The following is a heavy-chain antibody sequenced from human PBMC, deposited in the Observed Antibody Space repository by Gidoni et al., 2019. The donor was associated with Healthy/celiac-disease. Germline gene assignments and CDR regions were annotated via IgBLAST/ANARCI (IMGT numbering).Heavy chain of an antibody. CDR2: MNPNSGNT. V-gene: IGHV1-8*01. J-gene: IGHJ6*02. CDR3: ARAAGYNFYYYYGMDV. CDR1: GYTFTSYD. Sequence: QVQLVQSGAEVKKPGASVKVSCKASGYTFTSYDINWVRQATGQVLEWMGWMNPNSGNTGYAQNFQGRVTMTRNTSISTAYMELSSLRSEDTAVYYCARAAGYNFYYYYGMDVWGQGTTVTVSS. D-gene: IGHD5-12*01.